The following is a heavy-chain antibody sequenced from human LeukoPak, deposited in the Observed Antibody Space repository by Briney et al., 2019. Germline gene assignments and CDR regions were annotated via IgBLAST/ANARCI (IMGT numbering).Heavy chain of an antibody. J-gene: IGHJ5*02. D-gene: IGHD3-10*01. CDR1: GDSVSSNSAA. CDR3: ATMARMKVWFGEDEEWFDP. Sequence: SQTLSLTCAISGDSVSSNSAAWNWIRQSPSRGLEWLGRTYYRSKWYNDYAVSVKSRITINPDTSKNQFSLQLNSVTPEDTAVYYCATMARMKVWFGEDEEWFDPWGQGTLVTVSS. V-gene: IGHV6-1*01. CDR2: TYYRSKWYN.